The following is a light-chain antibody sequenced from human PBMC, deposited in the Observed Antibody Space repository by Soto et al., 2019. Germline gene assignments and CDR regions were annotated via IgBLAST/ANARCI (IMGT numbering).Light chain of an antibody. Sequence: DIQMTPSPASLSACVGDRVTITCRASQSISTYLNWYQQKPRKAPKLLILVASTLPSGVPSRFSGSGSGTDFTLTISSLQPEDFATNYCQQSYSNTQTFGQGTKVDIK. V-gene: IGKV1-39*01. J-gene: IGKJ1*01. CDR2: VAS. CDR3: QQSYSNTQT. CDR1: QSISTY.